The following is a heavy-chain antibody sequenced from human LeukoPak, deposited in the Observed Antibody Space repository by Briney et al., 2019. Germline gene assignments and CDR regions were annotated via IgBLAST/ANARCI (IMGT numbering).Heavy chain of an antibody. D-gene: IGHD2-2*01. V-gene: IGHV3-30*02. CDR3: AKDRNIVVVPARSADWFDP. Sequence: PGGSLRLSCAASGFPFSYYGMHWIRQAPDKGLEWVAFIRYDGNDKFYAESVKGRFTISRDTSRNTLYLQMNSLRAEDTAVYYCAKDRNIVVVPARSADWFDPWGQGTLVTVSS. J-gene: IGHJ5*02. CDR2: IRYDGNDK. CDR1: GFPFSYYG.